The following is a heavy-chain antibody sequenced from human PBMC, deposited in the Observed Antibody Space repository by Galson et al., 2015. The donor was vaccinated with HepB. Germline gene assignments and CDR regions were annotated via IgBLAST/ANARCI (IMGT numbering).Heavy chain of an antibody. J-gene: IGHJ3*02. CDR1: GYTFTSYA. V-gene: IGHV1-3*01. D-gene: IGHD6-19*01. Sequence: SVKVSCKASGYTFTSYAMHWVRQAPGQRLEWMGWINAGNGNTKYSQKFQGRVTITRDTSASTAYMELSSLRSEDTAVYYCARERPWEQWLVWDAFDIWGQGTMVTVSS. CDR3: ARERPWEQWLVWDAFDI. CDR2: INAGNGNT.